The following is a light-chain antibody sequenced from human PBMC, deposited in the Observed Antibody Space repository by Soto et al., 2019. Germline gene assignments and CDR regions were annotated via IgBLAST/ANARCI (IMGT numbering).Light chain of an antibody. J-gene: IGKJ5*01. V-gene: IGKV1-33*01. CDR1: QDISNY. CDR3: QQYDNLPLT. CDR2: DAS. Sequence: DIHMTQSPSSLSASLLYVVTITCXASQDISNYLNWYQQKPGKAPKLLIYDASNLETGVPSRFSGSGSGTDFTFTISSLQPEDIATYYCQQYDNLPLTFGQGTRLEIK.